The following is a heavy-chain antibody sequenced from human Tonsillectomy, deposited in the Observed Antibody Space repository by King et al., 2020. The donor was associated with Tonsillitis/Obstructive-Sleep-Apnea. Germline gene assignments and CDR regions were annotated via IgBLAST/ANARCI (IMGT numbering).Heavy chain of an antibody. CDR3: AKEGQRVYGSGTRDYYYYYYMDV. V-gene: IGHV3-23*04. J-gene: IGHJ6*03. CDR1: GFTFSSYA. CDR2: ISGSGGVT. Sequence: VQLVESGGGLVQPGGSLRLSCAASGFTFSSYAMSWVRQAPGKGLEWVSTISGSGGVTYYADSVKGRFTISRDNSKNTLYPQMNSLRAEDTALYYCAKEGQRVYGSGTRDYYYYYYMDVWGKGTTVTVSS. D-gene: IGHD3-10*01.